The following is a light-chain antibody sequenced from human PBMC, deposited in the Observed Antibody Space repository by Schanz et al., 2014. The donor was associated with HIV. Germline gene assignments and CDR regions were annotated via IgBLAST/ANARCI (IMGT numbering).Light chain of an antibody. Sequence: EIVLTQSPATLSLSPGERATLSCRASQSVSRYLAWYQQKPGQSPRLLNYGASTRATGVPARFSGSGSGTYFTLTISGLEPEDFAVYYCQQYGVSPPWTFGQGTKVESK. J-gene: IGKJ1*01. CDR2: GAS. V-gene: IGKV3-20*01. CDR3: QQYGVSPPWT. CDR1: QSVSRY.